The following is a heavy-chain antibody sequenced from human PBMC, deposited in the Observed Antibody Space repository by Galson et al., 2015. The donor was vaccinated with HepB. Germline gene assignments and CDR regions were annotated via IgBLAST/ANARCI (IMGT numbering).Heavy chain of an antibody. J-gene: IGHJ4*02. D-gene: IGHD7-27*01. CDR3: ARGVDWGSGFDY. V-gene: IGHV3-53*01. Sequence: SLRLSCAVSGFTVRTNYMRWVRQAPGKGLEWVSIIYSGGSTYYAASVKGRFTISRDISENTVYLQVNSLRVEDTAVYYCARGVDWGSGFDYWGQGTLVTVSS. CDR2: IYSGGST. CDR1: GFTVRTNY.